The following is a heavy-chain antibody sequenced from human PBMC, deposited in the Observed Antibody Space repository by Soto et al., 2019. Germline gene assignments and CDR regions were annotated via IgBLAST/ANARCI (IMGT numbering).Heavy chain of an antibody. CDR3: GRGDSSSWQPFDY. Sequence: SETLSLTCTVSGGSISSYYWSWVRQHAGKGLEWIWRIYTSGSTTYNPSLTSRVTMSVDTSKKQFSLKLSYVTAADTAVDSCGRGDSSSWQPFDYWGQGTPVAVS. J-gene: IGHJ4*02. CDR1: GGSISSYY. D-gene: IGHD6-13*01. CDR2: IYTSGST. V-gene: IGHV4-4*07.